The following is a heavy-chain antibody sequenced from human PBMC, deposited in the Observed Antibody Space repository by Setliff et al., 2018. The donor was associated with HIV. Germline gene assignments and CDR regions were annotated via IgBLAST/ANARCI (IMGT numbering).Heavy chain of an antibody. V-gene: IGHV3-7*01. CDR1: GFTFSSYW. CDR2: IKQDGSEK. Sequence: TGGSLRLSCAASGFTFSSYWMSWVRQAPGKGLEWVANIKQDGSEKYYMNSVKGRFTISRDNAENSLYLQMNSLRADDTAVYFCARGLDYWGQGTLVTVSS. J-gene: IGHJ4*02. CDR3: ARGLDY.